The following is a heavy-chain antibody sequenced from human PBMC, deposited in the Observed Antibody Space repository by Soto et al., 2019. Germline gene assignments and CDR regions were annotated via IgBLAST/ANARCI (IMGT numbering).Heavy chain of an antibody. CDR1: GYTFTSYG. CDR3: ARDPASGDYPHPDWFDP. D-gene: IGHD4-17*01. Sequence: QVQLVQSGAEVKKPGASVKVSCKASGYTFTSYGISWVRQAPGQGLEWMGWISAYNGNTNYAQKLQGRVTMTTDTSXRXXYMERRSLRSDDPAVYYCARDPASGDYPHPDWFDPWGQGTLVTVSS. V-gene: IGHV1-18*01. J-gene: IGHJ5*02. CDR2: ISAYNGNT.